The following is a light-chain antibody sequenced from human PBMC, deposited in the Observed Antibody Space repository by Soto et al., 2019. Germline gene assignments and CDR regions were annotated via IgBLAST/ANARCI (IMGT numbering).Light chain of an antibody. CDR1: QSISSW. CDR2: DAS. CDR3: QQYNSYWA. V-gene: IGKV1-5*01. Sequence: DIQMTQSPSTLSGSLGDRVTITCRASQSISSWLAWYQQKPGKAPKLLIYDASSSESGVPSRYSGRGSGTEFTLTISSRQTDDFATYYGQQYNSYWAFGQGTKV. J-gene: IGKJ1*01.